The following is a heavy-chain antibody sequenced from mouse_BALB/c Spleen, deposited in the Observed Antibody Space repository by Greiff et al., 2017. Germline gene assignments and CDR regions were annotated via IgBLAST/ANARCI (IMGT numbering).Heavy chain of an antibody. D-gene: IGHD1-1*02. V-gene: IGHV2-9*02. CDR3: ARERYGGAMDY. CDR1: GFSLTSYG. CDR2: IWAGGST. J-gene: IGHJ4*01. Sequence: QVQLKESGPGLVAPSQSLSITCTVSGFSLTSYGVHWVRQPPAKGLEWLGVIWAGGSTNYNSALMSRLSISKDNSKSQVFLKMNSLQTDDTAMYYCARERYGGAMDYWGQGTSVTVSS.